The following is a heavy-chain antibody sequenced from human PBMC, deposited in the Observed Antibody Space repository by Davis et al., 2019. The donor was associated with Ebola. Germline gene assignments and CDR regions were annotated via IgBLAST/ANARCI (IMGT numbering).Heavy chain of an antibody. V-gene: IGHV1-2*02. Sequence: ASVKVSCKASGYTFTGYYMQWVRQAPGQGLEWMGWINPNSGGTNYAQKFQGRVTMTRDTSISTAYMELSSLRSDDTAVYYCARARGGTEYDAFDIWGQGKMVTVSS. CDR3: ARARGGTEYDAFDI. CDR2: INPNSGGT. D-gene: IGHD2-8*02. CDR1: GYTFTGYY. J-gene: IGHJ3*02.